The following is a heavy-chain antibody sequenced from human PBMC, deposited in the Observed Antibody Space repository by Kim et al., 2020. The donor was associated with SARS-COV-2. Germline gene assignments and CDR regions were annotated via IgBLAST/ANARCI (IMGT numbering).Heavy chain of an antibody. V-gene: IGHV4-39*01. CDR1: GGSISSSSYY. CDR2: IYYSGST. CDR3: ARQVTIFGVVIFLLPYYFDY. J-gene: IGHJ4*02. D-gene: IGHD3-3*01. Sequence: SETLSLTCTVSGGSISSSSYYWGWIRQPPGKGLEWIGSIYYSGSTYYNPSLKSRVTISVDTSKNQFSLKLSSVTAADTAVYYCARQVTIFGVVIFLLPYYFDYWSQGTLVTVSS.